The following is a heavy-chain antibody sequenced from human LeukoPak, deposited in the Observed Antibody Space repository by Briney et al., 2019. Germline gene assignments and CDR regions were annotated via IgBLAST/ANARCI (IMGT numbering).Heavy chain of an antibody. CDR3: ARHLVGAKSSFDY. J-gene: IGHJ4*02. Sequence: SETLSLTCTVSGGSISSYYWSWIRQPPGKGLEWIGYIYTSGSTNYNPSLKSRVTISVDTSKNQFPLKLSSVTAADTAVYYCARHLVGAKSSFDYWGQGTLVTVSS. V-gene: IGHV4-4*09. D-gene: IGHD1-26*01. CDR1: GGSISSYY. CDR2: IYTSGST.